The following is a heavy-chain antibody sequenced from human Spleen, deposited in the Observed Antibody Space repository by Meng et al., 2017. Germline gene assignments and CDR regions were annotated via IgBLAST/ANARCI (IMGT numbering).Heavy chain of an antibody. Sequence: QVQLQQWGAGPLKPSETLSLTCAGYGGSFSGYYWSWIRQSPGKGLEWIGEINHSGGTHYNPSLKSRVTISVDTSKNQFSLKLSSVTAADTAVYYCARLSLMATSGAGDYWGQGTLVTVSS. D-gene: IGHD5-24*01. CDR2: INHSGGT. CDR1: GGSFSGYY. J-gene: IGHJ4*02. V-gene: IGHV4-34*01. CDR3: ARLSLMATSGAGDY.